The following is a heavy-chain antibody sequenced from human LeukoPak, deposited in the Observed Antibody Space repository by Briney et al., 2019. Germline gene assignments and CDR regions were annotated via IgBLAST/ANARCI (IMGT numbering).Heavy chain of an antibody. CDR3: ARDAIVGATRGSWFDP. J-gene: IGHJ5*02. CDR1: GFTFSTYG. CDR2: ISGSSGYI. Sequence: GGSLRLSCAASGFTFSTYGMNWVRQAPGKGLDWVSSISGSSGYIYYADSVKGRFTISRDSAENSLYLQMNSLRAEDTAVYYCARDAIVGATRGSWFDPWGQGTLVTVSS. D-gene: IGHD1-26*01. V-gene: IGHV3-21*01.